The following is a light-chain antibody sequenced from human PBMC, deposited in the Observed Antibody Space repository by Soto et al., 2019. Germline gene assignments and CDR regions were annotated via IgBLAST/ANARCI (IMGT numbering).Light chain of an antibody. CDR1: DSNIGDNA. Sequence: QSVLTQPPSASGTPGQRVSISCSGSDSNIGDNAVNWFQQLPGTAPKLLIYSNNQRPSGVPDRFSGSKSGTSASLAISGLQSEDEADYYCAAWDDSLNGVVFGGGTKLTVL. CDR3: AAWDDSLNGVV. V-gene: IGLV1-44*01. J-gene: IGLJ2*01. CDR2: SNN.